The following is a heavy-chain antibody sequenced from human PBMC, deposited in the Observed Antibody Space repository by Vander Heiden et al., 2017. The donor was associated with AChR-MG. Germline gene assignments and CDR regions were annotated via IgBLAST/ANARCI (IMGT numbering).Heavy chain of an antibody. J-gene: IGHJ2*01. CDR1: GFTFRSYS. D-gene: IGHD6-6*01. Sequence: EVQLVESGGGLVKPGGSLRLSCAASGFTFRSYSMNWVRQAPGKGREWVSSIRSRSSYIYYADSVKGRFTISRDNAKNSLYLQMNSLRAEDTAVYYCAISKAARLYWYFDLWGRGTLVTVSS. CDR3: AISKAARLYWYFDL. V-gene: IGHV3-21*01. CDR2: IRSRSSYI.